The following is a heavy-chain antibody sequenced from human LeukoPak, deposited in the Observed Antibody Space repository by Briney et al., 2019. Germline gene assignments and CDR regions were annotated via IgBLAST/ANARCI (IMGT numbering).Heavy chain of an antibody. V-gene: IGHV3-30*19. Sequence: PGGSLRLSCAASGFTFSSYGMHWVRQAPGKGLEWVAVISYDGSNKYYADSVKGRFTISRDNSKNTLYLQMNSLRAEDTAVYYCAREGATSYYFDYWGQGTLVTVSS. CDR3: AREGATSYYFDY. CDR2: ISYDGSNK. CDR1: GFTFSSYG. D-gene: IGHD1-26*01. J-gene: IGHJ4*02.